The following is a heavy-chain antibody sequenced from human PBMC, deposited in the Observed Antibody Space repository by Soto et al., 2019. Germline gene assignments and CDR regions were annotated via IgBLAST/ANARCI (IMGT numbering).Heavy chain of an antibody. V-gene: IGHV1-18*01. CDR3: ARDRPRYYYDSSGPDDAFDI. Sequence: ASVKVSCKASGYTFTSYGISWVRQAPGQGLEWMGWISAYNGNTNYAQKLQGRVTMTTDTSTSTAYMELRSLRSDDTAVYYCARDRPRYYYDSSGPDDAFDIWGQGTTVTVSS. CDR2: ISAYNGNT. CDR1: GYTFTSYG. J-gene: IGHJ3*02. D-gene: IGHD3-22*01.